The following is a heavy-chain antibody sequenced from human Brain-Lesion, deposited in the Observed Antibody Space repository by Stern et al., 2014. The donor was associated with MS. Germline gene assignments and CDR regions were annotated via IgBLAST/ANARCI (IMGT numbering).Heavy chain of an antibody. V-gene: IGHV4-61*02. D-gene: IGHD2-2*01. CDR1: GGSISSGGYY. Sequence: VQLVESGPGLVKPSQTLSLSCTVSGGSISSGGYYWSWIRQPAGKGLEWIGRIFNSGSPSYTPSLKSRFTISIDTSKNQFSLRLNSRTAADTAVYYCARGRVVPGFQYYATDVWGQGTTVIVSS. CDR2: IFNSGSP. CDR3: ARGRVVPGFQYYATDV. J-gene: IGHJ6*02.